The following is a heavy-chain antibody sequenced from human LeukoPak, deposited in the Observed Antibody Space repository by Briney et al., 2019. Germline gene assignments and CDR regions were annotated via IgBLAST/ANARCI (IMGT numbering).Heavy chain of an antibody. D-gene: IGHD1-26*01. CDR1: GFTFSSYW. Sequence: GGSLRLSCAASGFTFSSYWMSWVRQAPGKGLEWVANIKQDGSEKYYVDSVKARFTISRDNAKNSLYLQMNSLRAEDTAVYYCARDLLSGSYPYYYYYYMDVWGKGTTVTVSS. V-gene: IGHV3-7*01. CDR3: ARDLLSGSYPYYYYYYMDV. CDR2: IKQDGSEK. J-gene: IGHJ6*03.